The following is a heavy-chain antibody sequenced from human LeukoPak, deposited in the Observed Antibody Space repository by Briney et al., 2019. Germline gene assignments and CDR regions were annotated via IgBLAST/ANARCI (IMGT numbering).Heavy chain of an antibody. J-gene: IGHJ6*03. V-gene: IGHV1-18*04. CDR2: ISAYNGNT. Sequence: ASVKVSCKASGYTFTGYYMHWVRQAPGQGLEWMGWISAYNGNTNYAQKLQGRVTMTTDTSTSTAYMELRSLRSDDTAVYYCAREYCTNGVCYENYYMDVWGKGTTVTVSS. CDR1: GYTFTGYY. CDR3: AREYCTNGVCYENYYMDV. D-gene: IGHD2-8*01.